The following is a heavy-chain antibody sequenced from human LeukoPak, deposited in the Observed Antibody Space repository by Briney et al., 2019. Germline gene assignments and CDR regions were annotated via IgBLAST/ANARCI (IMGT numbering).Heavy chain of an antibody. CDR1: GGSISSYY. Sequence: KPSETLSLTCTVSGGSISSYYWSWIRQPAGKGLEWIGRIYTSGSTNYNPSLKSRVTMSVDTSKNQFSLKLSSVTAADTAVYYCARDEKWLSLGYYYYMDAWGKGTTVTVSS. D-gene: IGHD3-22*01. CDR2: IYTSGST. V-gene: IGHV4-4*07. CDR3: ARDEKWLSLGYYYYMDA. J-gene: IGHJ6*03.